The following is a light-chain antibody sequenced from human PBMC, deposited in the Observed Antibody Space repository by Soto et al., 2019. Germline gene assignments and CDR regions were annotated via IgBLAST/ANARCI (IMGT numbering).Light chain of an antibody. J-gene: IGKJ1*01. CDR3: LQAYGCPGT. V-gene: IGKV1-12*01. Sequence: DTHLTQSPASVSASLRDSVTRTCRASRTIGTKLAWLRHKRGKDPQLLIQTASTLVRETPSGMIGSGSWTDFLITINSGQAEDFATYYCLQAYGCPGTFGQGTKVDIK. CDR1: RTIGTK. CDR2: TAS.